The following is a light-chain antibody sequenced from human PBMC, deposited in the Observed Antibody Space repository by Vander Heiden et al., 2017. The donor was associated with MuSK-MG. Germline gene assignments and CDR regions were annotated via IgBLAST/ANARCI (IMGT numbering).Light chain of an antibody. CDR2: AAS. CDR3: QQAKSLSLT. CDR1: QGISSW. Sequence: DIQLTQSPSSLSSSVGDIVTITCRASQGISSWLAWYQQKPGKAPKLLIYAASSLQSGVPSRSSGRGSGTDFSLRISSLQPEDFATYYCQQAKSLSLTFGPGTKVEIK. J-gene: IGKJ3*01. V-gene: IGKV1-12*01.